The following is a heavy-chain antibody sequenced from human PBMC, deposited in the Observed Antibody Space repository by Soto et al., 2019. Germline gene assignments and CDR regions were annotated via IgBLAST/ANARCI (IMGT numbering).Heavy chain of an antibody. V-gene: IGHV3-33*01. CDR2: IWVDGSKE. CDR3: AREQGGSYCSGGTCYPIGLGY. Sequence: QVQLVESGGGVVQPGRSLRLSCAASGFSFRTYGMHWVRQAPGKGLEWVAAIWVDGSKEYYADSVKGRFTISRDNSKNTLYLQMNSLTAEDTAVYYCAREQGGSYCSGGTCYPIGLGYWGQGTLVTVSS. D-gene: IGHD2-15*01. CDR1: GFSFRTYG. J-gene: IGHJ4*02.